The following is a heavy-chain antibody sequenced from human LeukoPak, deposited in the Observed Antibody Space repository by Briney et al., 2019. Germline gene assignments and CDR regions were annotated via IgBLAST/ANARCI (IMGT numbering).Heavy chain of an antibody. V-gene: IGHV3-74*01. CDR3: TRPLIITAGRGFDS. J-gene: IGHJ4*02. CDR2: ISSDGSFT. CDR1: GFTFTNYW. D-gene: IGHD3-10*01. Sequence: GGSLRLSCAASGFTFTNYWIHWVRQAPGKGLVWVSHISSDGSFTDYADSVRGRFTIPRDNAKSTVYLQINSLRGDDTAIYYCTRPLIITAGRGFDSWGQGTLVTVSS.